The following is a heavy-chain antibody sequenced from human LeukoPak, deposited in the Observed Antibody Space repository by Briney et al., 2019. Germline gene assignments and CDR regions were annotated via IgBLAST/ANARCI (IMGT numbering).Heavy chain of an antibody. D-gene: IGHD5-18*01. J-gene: IGHJ4*02. CDR2: LSHDGINK. CDR3: ARGVGKNSYTPIDY. Sequence: GTSLRLSCAASGFIFSNYAMHWVRQAPGKGLEWVAVLSHDGINKYYADSVKGRFAISGDNSKNTLYLQMNSLRAEDTAVYYCARGVGKNSYTPIDYWGQGTLVTVSS. V-gene: IGHV3-30*09. CDR1: GFIFSNYA.